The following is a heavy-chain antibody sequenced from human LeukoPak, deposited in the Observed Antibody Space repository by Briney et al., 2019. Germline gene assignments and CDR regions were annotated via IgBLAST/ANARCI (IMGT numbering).Heavy chain of an antibody. D-gene: IGHD4-17*01. Sequence: PSETLSLTCAVYGGSFSGYYWSWIRQPPGKGLEWIGEINHSGSTNYNPSLKSRVTISVDTSKNQFSLKLSSVTAADTAVYYCARQAMTTVTTGYYYGMDVWGQGTTVTVSS. V-gene: IGHV4-34*01. CDR2: INHSGST. CDR1: GGSFSGYY. CDR3: ARQAMTTVTTGYYYGMDV. J-gene: IGHJ6*02.